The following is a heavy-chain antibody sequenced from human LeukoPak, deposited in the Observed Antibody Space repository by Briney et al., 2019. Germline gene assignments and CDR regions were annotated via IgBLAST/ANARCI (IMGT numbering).Heavy chain of an antibody. CDR2: IYYSGST. V-gene: IGHV4-59*08. CDR1: GGSISSFS. J-gene: IGHJ3*02. CDR3: ARHVGTSGWYSSAFDI. D-gene: IGHD6-19*01. Sequence: PSETLSLTCTVSGGSISSFSWSWIRQPPGKGLEWIGYIYYSGSTNYNPSLKSRVTISVDTSKNQFSLKLSSVTAADTAVYYCARHVGTSGWYSSAFDIWGQGTMVTVSS.